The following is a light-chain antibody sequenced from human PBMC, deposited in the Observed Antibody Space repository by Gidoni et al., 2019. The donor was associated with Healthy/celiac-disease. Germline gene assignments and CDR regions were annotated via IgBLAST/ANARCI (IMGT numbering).Light chain of an antibody. CDR1: SLRSYY. CDR2: GKN. Sequence: SSELTQDPPVSVALGQTVRITCQGDSLRSYYASWYQQKPGQAPVLVSYGKNNRPSGIPDRFSGSSSGNTASLTITGAQAEDEADYYCNSRDSSGNHLVFGGGTKLTVL. V-gene: IGLV3-19*01. J-gene: IGLJ2*01. CDR3: NSRDSSGNHLV.